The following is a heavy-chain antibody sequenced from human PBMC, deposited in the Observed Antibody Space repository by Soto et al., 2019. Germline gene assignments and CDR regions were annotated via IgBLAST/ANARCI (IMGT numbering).Heavy chain of an antibody. CDR1: GGTFSSYA. D-gene: IGHD6-13*01. CDR3: ARAVSSLRARFHFDY. V-gene: IGHV1-69*01. J-gene: IGHJ4*02. CDR2: IIPNFGTA. Sequence: QVQLVQSGAEVKKPGSSVKVSCKASGGTFSSYAISWVRQAPGQGLEWMGGIIPNFGTANYAQKFQGRVTITADESTSTAYMELSSLRSEDTAVYYCARAVSSLRARFHFDYWGQGTLVTVSS.